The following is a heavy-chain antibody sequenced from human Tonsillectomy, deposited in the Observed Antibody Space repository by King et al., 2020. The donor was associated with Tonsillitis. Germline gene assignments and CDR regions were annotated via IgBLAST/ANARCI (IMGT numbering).Heavy chain of an antibody. V-gene: IGHV1-18*04. J-gene: IGHJ4*02. CDR1: CYSFTNYG. CDR2: VTTYNGDT. D-gene: IGHD6-13*01. CDR3: ARGASISSLYFFDF. Sequence: QLVQSGAEVKKPGASVKVSCQTSCYSFTNYGINWVRRAPGQGLEWMGCVTTYNGDTNYAQNLQGRVTMTIDTSTRTAYRELRGLRSDDTDVYYCARGASISSLYFFDFWGQGSLVTVSS.